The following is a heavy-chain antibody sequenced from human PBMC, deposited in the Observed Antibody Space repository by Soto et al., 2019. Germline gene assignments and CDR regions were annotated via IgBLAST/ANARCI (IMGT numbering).Heavy chain of an antibody. CDR1: GYSFTSYW. V-gene: IGHV5-51*01. D-gene: IGHD3-16*01. CDR3: ARKYENWFDP. J-gene: IGHJ5*02. Sequence: PEGSLKISCSGSGYSFTSYWIGWGRQMPGKGLEWMGIIYPGDSDTRYSPSFQGQVTISADKSISTAYLQWSSLKASDTAMYYCARKYENWFDPWGQGTLVTVSS. CDR2: IYPGDSDT.